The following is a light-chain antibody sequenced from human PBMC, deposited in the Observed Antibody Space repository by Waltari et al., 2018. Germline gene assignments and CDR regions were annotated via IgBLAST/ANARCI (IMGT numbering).Light chain of an antibody. V-gene: IGKV2-28*01. CDR3: MQALQTQLT. CDR1: PSLLHSNGYNY. CDR2: LGS. Sequence: DIVMTQSPLSLPVTPGEPASISCRSSPSLLHSNGYNYLDWYLQKPGQSPQLLIYLGSNRASGVPDRFSGSGSGTDFTLKISRVEAEDVGVYYCMQALQTQLTFGGGTKVEIK. J-gene: IGKJ4*01.